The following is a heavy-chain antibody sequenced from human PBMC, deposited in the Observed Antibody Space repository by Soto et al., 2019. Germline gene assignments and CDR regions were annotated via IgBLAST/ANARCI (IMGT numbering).Heavy chain of an antibody. CDR2: INLNSGGT. D-gene: IGHD1-26*01. Sequence: ASVKVSCKASGYSFTGYYMYWVRQAPGQGLEWMGWINLNSGGTKYAQKFQGRVSMTRDTSISTAYMELSSLTSGDTAMYYCATVAGATFYGMDVWG. CDR3: ATVAGATFYGMDV. J-gene: IGHJ6*02. V-gene: IGHV1-2*02. CDR1: GYSFTGYY.